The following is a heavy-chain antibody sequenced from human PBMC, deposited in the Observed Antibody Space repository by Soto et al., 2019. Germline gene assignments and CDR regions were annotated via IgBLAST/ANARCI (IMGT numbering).Heavy chain of an antibody. Sequence: QVQLVQSGAEVKKPGSSVKVSCKASGGTFSSYTISWVRQAPGQGLEWMGRIIPILGIANYAQKFQGRVTITADKSTSTAYMGLSSLSSEDTAVYYCATACSGGSCYELRIDYWGQGTLVTVSS. J-gene: IGHJ4*02. D-gene: IGHD2-15*01. CDR1: GGTFSSYT. V-gene: IGHV1-69*02. CDR2: IIPILGIA. CDR3: ATACSGGSCYELRIDY.